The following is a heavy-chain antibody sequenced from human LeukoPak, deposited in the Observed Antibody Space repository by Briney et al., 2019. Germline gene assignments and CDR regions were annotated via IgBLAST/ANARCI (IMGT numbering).Heavy chain of an antibody. V-gene: IGHV1-8*01. CDR3: ARNLYYDFWSGYYRSHSGMDV. CDR2: MNPNSGNT. J-gene: IGHJ6*02. D-gene: IGHD3-3*01. Sequence: GASVKVSCKASGYTFTSYDINWVRQATGQGLEWMGWMNPNSGNTGYAQKFQGRVTMTRNTSISTAYMELSSLRSEDTAVYYCARNLYYDFWSGYYRSHSGMDVWGQGTTVTVSS. CDR1: GYTFTSYD.